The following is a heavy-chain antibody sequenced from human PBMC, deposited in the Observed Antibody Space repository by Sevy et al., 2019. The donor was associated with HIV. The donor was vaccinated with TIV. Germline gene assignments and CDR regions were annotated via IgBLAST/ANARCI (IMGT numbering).Heavy chain of an antibody. J-gene: IGHJ5*02. CDR3: ARVALTYSGYDSNWFDP. Sequence: GGSLRLSCAASGFTFSSYEMNWVRQAPGKGLEWVSYISSSGSTIYYAHSVKGRFTISRDNAKNSLYLQMNSLRAEDTAVYYCARVALTYSGYDSNWFDPWGQGTLVTVSS. D-gene: IGHD5-12*01. CDR2: ISSSGSTI. CDR1: GFTFSSYE. V-gene: IGHV3-48*03.